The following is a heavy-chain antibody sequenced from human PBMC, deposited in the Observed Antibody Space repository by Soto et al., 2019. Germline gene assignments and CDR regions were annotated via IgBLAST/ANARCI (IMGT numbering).Heavy chain of an antibody. J-gene: IGHJ4*02. CDR1: GFTFSNAW. D-gene: IGHD3-3*02. CDR3: TTDPFERGIFG. V-gene: IGHV3-15*01. CDR2: IKSKTDGGTT. Sequence: PGGSLRLSCAASGFTFSNAWMSWVRQAPGKGLEWVGRIKSKTDGGTTDYAAPVKGRFTFSRDDSKNTLYLQMNSLKTEDTAVYFCTTDPFERGIFGWGQGTLVTVSS.